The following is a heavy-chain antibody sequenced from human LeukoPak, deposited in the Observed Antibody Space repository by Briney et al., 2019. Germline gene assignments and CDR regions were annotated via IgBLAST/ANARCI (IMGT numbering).Heavy chain of an antibody. CDR1: GFNFRSYG. J-gene: IGHJ3*02. CDR3: ALFGDYVAFDI. V-gene: IGHV3-7*01. Sequence: GGSLRLSCAASGFNFRSYGMHWVRQAPGKGLEWVANIKQDGSEKYYVDSVKGRFTISRDNAKNSLYLRMNSLRAEDTAVYYCALFGDYVAFDIWGQGTMVTVSS. D-gene: IGHD4-17*01. CDR2: IKQDGSEK.